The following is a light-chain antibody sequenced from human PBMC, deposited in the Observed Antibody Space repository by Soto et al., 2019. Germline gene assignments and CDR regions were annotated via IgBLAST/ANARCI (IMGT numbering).Light chain of an antibody. CDR1: QDISDN. J-gene: IGKJ5*01. Sequence: DIQMTQSPSSLSTSVGDRVTITCQASQDISDNLNWYQQKQGKAPKVLISDVSNLETGVSSRFSGSGSGTDFTFTISSLEPEDFAVYYCQQRSNWPITFGQGTRLEI. V-gene: IGKV1-33*01. CDR2: DVS. CDR3: QQRSNWPIT.